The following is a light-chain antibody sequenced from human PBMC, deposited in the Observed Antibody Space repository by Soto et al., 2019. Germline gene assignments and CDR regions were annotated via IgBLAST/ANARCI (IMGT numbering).Light chain of an antibody. CDR2: AAS. V-gene: IGKV1-39*01. CDR1: QSIKNY. J-gene: IGKJ1*01. Sequence: DIQMTQSPSSLSASVGDRVIITCRASQSIKNYLNWYQQKPGKAPKLLIYAASNLQSGVPSTFSGSGSGTDFSLIISRLQPEDFATYYCQQSHSIPWTFGQGTKVDIK. CDR3: QQSHSIPWT.